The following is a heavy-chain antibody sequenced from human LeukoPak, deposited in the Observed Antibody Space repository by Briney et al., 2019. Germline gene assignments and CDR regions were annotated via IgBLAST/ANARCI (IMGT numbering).Heavy chain of an antibody. CDR3: ARGRGSYQYYFDY. J-gene: IGHJ4*02. CDR1: GFTFSSYG. D-gene: IGHD1-26*01. CDR2: IWYDGSNK. V-gene: IGHV3-33*01. Sequence: HPGRSLRLSCAASGFTFSSYGMHWVRQAPGKGLEWVAVIWYDGSNKYYADSVKGRFTISRDNSKNTLYLQMNSLRAEDTAVYYCARGRGSYQYYFDYWGQGTLVTVSS.